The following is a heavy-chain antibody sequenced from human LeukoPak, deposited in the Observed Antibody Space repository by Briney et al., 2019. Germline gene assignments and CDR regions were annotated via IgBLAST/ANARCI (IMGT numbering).Heavy chain of an antibody. CDR2: INHSGST. CDR3: AREDDSSGYFDY. J-gene: IGHJ4*02. CDR1: GGSFSSYY. Sequence: SETLSLTCAVYGGSFSSYYWSWIRQPPGKGLEWIGEINHSGSTNYNPSLKSRVTISVDTSKNQFSLKLSSVTAADTAVYYCAREDDSSGYFDYWGQGTLVTVSS. D-gene: IGHD3-22*01. V-gene: IGHV4-34*01.